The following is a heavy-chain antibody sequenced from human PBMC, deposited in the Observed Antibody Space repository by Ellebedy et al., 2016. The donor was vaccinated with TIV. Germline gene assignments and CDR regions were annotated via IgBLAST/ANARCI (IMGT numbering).Heavy chain of an antibody. V-gene: IGHV3-74*01. J-gene: IGHJ4*02. CDR1: GFTSGFTFSRLW. CDR2: VKSDGSGT. CDR3: ATGAGYHYDY. Sequence: HTGGSLRLSCAASGFTSGFTFSRLWMHWVRQAPGKGPVWVSHVKSDGSGTYADSVKGRFTISRDNARNTVYLQMSSLRVEDTAIYYCATGAGYHYDYWGQGTLVTVSS. D-gene: IGHD3-22*01.